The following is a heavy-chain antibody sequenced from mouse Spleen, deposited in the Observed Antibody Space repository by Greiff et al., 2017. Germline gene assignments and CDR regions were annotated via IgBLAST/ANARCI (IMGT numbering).Heavy chain of an antibody. V-gene: IGHV1-19*01. CDR3: ARSIGYDGYFEV. J-gene: IGHJ1*01. CDR2: INPYNGGT. Sequence: EVQLQQSGPVLVKPGASVKMSCKASGYTFTDYYMNWVKQSHGKSLEWIGVINPYNGGTSYNQKFKGKATLTVDKSSSPAYMELNSLTSEDSAVYYCARSIGYDGYFEVWGAGTTVTVSS. D-gene: IGHD2-2*01. CDR1: GYTFTDYY.